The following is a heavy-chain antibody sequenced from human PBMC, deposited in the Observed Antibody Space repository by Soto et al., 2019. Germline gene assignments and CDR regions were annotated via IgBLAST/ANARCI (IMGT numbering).Heavy chain of an antibody. Sequence: QVQLRESGPGLVKTSGTLSLTCAVSGGSISSTNWWTWVRQPPGKGLEWIGEIYHSGSPTYSPAFGCRATLSLDKSNTQCSLRLRSVTAADTAVYYCPTLPPRIVVALLPIPTWGQGILVTVSS. CDR2: IYHSGSP. V-gene: IGHV4-4*02. J-gene: IGHJ5*02. D-gene: IGHD2-21*01. CDR1: GGSISSTNW. CDR3: PTLPPRIVVALLPIPT.